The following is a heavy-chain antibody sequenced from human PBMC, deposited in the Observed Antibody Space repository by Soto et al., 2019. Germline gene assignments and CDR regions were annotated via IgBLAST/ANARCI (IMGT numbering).Heavy chain of an antibody. D-gene: IGHD3-22*01. CDR2: VSSSDSI. J-gene: IGHJ4*02. CDR3: ASDLGYYDSSGYFDY. Sequence: QVQLVESGGGLVKPGGSLRLSCAASGFTFSGYYMSWIRQAPGKGREWVSYVSSSDSIYYADSVKGRFTISRDNAKNSLYLQMNSLRAEDTAVYYCASDLGYYDSSGYFDYWGQGTLVTVSS. CDR1: GFTFSGYY. V-gene: IGHV3-11*01.